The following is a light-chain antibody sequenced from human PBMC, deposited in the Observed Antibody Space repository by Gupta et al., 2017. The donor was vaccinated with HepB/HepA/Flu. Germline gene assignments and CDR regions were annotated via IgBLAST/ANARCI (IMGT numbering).Light chain of an antibody. CDR2: GAS. CDR3: QQYNNWPKT. J-gene: IGKJ5*01. CDR1: QSISSN. V-gene: IGKV3-15*01. Sequence: EIVMPQSPATLSVSPGERATLSCRASQSISSNLAWFQQKPGQGPRLLIYGASTRATGIPARFSGSGSGTEFTLTISSLQSEDFAVYHCQQYNNWPKTFGQGTRLEIK.